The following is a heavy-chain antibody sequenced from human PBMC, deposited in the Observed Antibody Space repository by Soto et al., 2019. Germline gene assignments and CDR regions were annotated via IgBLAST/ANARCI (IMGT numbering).Heavy chain of an antibody. CDR2: IYYSGST. CDR3: ARAASYYYYGMDV. CDR1: GGSISSYY. V-gene: IGHV4-59*06. J-gene: IGHJ6*02. Sequence: PSETLSLTCTVSGGSISSYYWSWIRQHPGKGLEWIGYIYYSGSTYYNPSLKSRVTISVDTSKNQFSLKLSSVTAADTAVYYCARAASYYYYGMDVWGQGTTVTVSS. D-gene: IGHD2-15*01.